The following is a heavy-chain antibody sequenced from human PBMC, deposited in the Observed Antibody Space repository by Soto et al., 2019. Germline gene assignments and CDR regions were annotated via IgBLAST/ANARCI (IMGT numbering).Heavy chain of an antibody. CDR1: GGSISSSSYY. V-gene: IGHV4-39*01. CDR2: IYYSGST. D-gene: IGHD6-19*01. CDR3: AKHGEAVAREDPFDY. J-gene: IGHJ4*02. Sequence: QLQLQESGPGLVKPSETLSLTCTVSGGSISSSSYYWGWIRQPPGKGLEWIGSIYYSGSTYYTPSLKSRVTISVDTSQNQFSLKLSSVTDADTAVYYCAKHGEAVAREDPFDYWGQGTLVTVSS.